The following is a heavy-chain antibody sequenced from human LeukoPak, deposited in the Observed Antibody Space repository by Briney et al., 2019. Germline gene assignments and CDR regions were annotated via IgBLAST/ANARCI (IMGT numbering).Heavy chain of an antibody. V-gene: IGHV1-24*01. CDR1: GYSLTELS. CDR3: ATGTHYDLLPF. J-gene: IGHJ4*02. CDR2: FDPGSGEI. Sequence: ASVKVSCKVSGYSLTELSTHRVRQAPGKGLEWMGGFDPGSGEIIYEQKFQDRVTMTEDTSTDTAYMELSSLRSEDTALYYCATGTHYDLLPFWGQGTLVTVSS. D-gene: IGHD3-9*01.